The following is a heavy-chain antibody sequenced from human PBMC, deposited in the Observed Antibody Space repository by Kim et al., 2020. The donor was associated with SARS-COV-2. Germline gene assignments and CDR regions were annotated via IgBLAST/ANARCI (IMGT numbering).Heavy chain of an antibody. CDR3: ARDFPPNDYGGSY. D-gene: IGHD4-17*01. J-gene: IGHJ4*02. V-gene: IGHV3-48*02. Sequence: ADAVKGRFTISRDNAKNSLYLQTNSLRDEDTAVYYCARDFPPNDYGGSYWGQGTLVTVSS.